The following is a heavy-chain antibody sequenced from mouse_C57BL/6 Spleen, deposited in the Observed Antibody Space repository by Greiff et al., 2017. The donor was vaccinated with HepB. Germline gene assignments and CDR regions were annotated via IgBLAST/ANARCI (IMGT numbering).Heavy chain of an antibody. CDR1: GYTFTSYW. CDR2: IYPSDSET. Sequence: VQLQQPGAELVRPGSSVKLSCKASGYTFTSYWMDWVKQRPGQGLEWIGNIYPSDSETHYNQKFKDKATLTVDKSSSTAYMQLSSLTSEDSAVYYCARDLLWDYWGQGTTLTVSS. V-gene: IGHV1-61*01. J-gene: IGHJ2*01. D-gene: IGHD2-1*01. CDR3: ARDLLWDY.